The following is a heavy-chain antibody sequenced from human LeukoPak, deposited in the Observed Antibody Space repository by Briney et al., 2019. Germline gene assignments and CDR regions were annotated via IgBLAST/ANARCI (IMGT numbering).Heavy chain of an antibody. V-gene: IGHV1-2*02. CDR2: INPKSGGT. CDR3: ARSCLYGSGSYDY. J-gene: IGHJ4*02. Sequence: ASVKVSCKASGYTFTGYYIHWVRQAPGQGLEWMGWINPKSGGTNSAQKFQGRVTMTRDTSTSTVYLELSSLRSEDTAVYYCARSCLYGSGSYDYWGQGTLVTVSS. CDR1: GYTFTGYY. D-gene: IGHD3-10*01.